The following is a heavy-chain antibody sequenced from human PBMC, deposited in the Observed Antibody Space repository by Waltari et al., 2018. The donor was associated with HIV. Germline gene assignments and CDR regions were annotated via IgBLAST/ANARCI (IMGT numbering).Heavy chain of an antibody. V-gene: IGHV3-33*01. CDR2: IWYDGVNK. J-gene: IGHJ4*02. D-gene: IGHD3-22*01. CDR3: ARAAFDSSGYYYLY. CDR1: GFTFNTYG. Sequence: QVQLVESGGGVVQPGRSLRLSCAASGFTFNTYGMHWVRQAPGKGLEWVAVIWYDGVNKYYADSVKGRFTISRDNSKNTLFLQMNSLRAEDTAVYYCARAAFDSSGYYYLYWGQGTLVTVSS.